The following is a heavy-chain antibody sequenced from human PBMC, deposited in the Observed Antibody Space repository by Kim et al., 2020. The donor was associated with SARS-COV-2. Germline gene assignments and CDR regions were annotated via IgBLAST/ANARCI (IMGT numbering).Heavy chain of an antibody. D-gene: IGHD6-19*01. V-gene: IGHV3-9*01. CDR3: AKDIGYSSGGIGY. Sequence: GGSLRLSCAASGFTFDDYAMHWVRQAPGKGLEGVSGISWNSGSIGYADSVKGRFTISRDNAKNSLYLQMNSLRAEDTALYYCAKDIGYSSGGIGYWGQGTLVTVSS. CDR1: GFTFDDYA. CDR2: ISWNSGSI. J-gene: IGHJ4*02.